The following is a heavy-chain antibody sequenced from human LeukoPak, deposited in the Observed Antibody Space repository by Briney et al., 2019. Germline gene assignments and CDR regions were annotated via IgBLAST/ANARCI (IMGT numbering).Heavy chain of an antibody. D-gene: IGHD6-19*01. CDR3: ARALDPNRSGWYRLFDY. J-gene: IGHJ4*02. Sequence: SETLSFTCSVSGGSISSDYWNWIRQSPGKGLEWIAFSRSSGHTSSNPSLSGRVTTSVDTSKNQLSLKLSSVTAADTAVYYCARALDPNRSGWYRLFDYWGQGTLVTVSS. CDR2: SRSSGHT. V-gene: IGHV4-4*09. CDR1: GGSISSDY.